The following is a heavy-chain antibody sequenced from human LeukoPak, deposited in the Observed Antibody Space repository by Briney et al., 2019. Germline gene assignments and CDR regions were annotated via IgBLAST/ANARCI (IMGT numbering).Heavy chain of an antibody. D-gene: IGHD4/OR15-4a*01. CDR1: GFTFSDYY. Sequence: GGSLRLSCAASGFTFSDYYMSWIRQAPGKGLEWVSYISISGSTIYYADSVKGRFTISRDNGKNSLYLQMNSLRAEDTAIYYCARVHGAYPFDCWGQGTLVTVSS. J-gene: IGHJ4*02. V-gene: IGHV3-11*04. CDR3: ARVHGAYPFDC. CDR2: ISISGSTI.